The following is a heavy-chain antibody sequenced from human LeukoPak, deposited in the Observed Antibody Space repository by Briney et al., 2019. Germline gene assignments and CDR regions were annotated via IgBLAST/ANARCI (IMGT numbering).Heavy chain of an antibody. V-gene: IGHV4-59*01. J-gene: IGHJ4*02. CDR2: IYYSGST. Sequence: SETLSLTCTVSGGSISSYYWSWIRQPPGKGLEWIGYIYYSGSTNYNPSLKSRVTISVDTSKNQFSLKLSSVTAADTAVYYCAREGYNYSSCWSSFDYWGQGTLVTVSS. CDR1: GGSISSYY. D-gene: IGHD6-19*01. CDR3: AREGYNYSSCWSSFDY.